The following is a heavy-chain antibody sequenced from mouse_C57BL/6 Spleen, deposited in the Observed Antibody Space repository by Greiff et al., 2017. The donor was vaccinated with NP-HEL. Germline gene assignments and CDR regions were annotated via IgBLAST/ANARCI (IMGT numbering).Heavy chain of an antibody. CDR2: IYPRSGNT. J-gene: IGHJ4*01. V-gene: IGHV1-81*01. CDR3: ARDYYYAMDY. Sequence: VQLKESGAELARPGASVKLSCKASGYTFTSYGISWVKQRTGQGLEWIGEIYPRSGNTYYNEKFKGKVTLTADKSSSTAYMELRSLTSEDSAVYFCARDYYYAMDYWGQGTSVTVSS. CDR1: GYTFTSYG.